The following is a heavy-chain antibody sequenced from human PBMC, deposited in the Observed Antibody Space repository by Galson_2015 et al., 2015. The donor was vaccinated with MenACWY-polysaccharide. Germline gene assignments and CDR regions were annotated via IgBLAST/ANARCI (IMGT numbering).Heavy chain of an antibody. D-gene: IGHD1-26*01. CDR3: ARVEKYSGSFYILY. V-gene: IGHV4-38-2*01. CDR2: ILHSGTT. J-gene: IGHJ4*02. CDR1: DYSIRSGYF. Sequence: QLQESGPGLVKSSETLSLTCAVSDYSIRSGYFWGWIRQPPGKGLEWIASILHSGTTYYNPSLKSRVTISVDTSKNQFSLKLSSVTAADTAVYYCARVEKYSGSFYILYWGQGTLVTVSS.